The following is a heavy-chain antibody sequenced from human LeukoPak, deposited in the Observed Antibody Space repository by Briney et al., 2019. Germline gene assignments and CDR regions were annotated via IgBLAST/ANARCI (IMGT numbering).Heavy chain of an antibody. V-gene: IGHV3-43*02. CDR1: GFTFDDYA. CDR3: ANGKQQLVR. Sequence: GGSLRLSCAASGFTFDDYAMHSVRQAPGTGLEWVSLISGDGGSTYYTDSVKGRFTMSRDNSKISLYLEMNSLRTEDTALYYCANGKQQLVRWGQGTLVTVSS. J-gene: IGHJ4*02. CDR2: ISGDGGST. D-gene: IGHD6-13*01.